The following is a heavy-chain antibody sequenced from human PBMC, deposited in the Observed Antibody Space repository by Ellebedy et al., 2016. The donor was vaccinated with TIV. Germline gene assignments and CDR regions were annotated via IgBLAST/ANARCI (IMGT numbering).Heavy chain of an antibody. J-gene: IGHJ6*02. CDR1: GITFSRNA. V-gene: IGHV3-33*01. CDR3: VREAYYGSGTGAMDV. Sequence: GESLKISXVASGITFSRNAMHWVRQAPGKGLEWMAVIWSDGTKKNYADSVRGRFTISRDNSMNTLYLLMNSLRAEDTAVYYCVREAYYGSGTGAMDVWGQGSTVTVSS. D-gene: IGHD3-10*01. CDR2: IWSDGTKK.